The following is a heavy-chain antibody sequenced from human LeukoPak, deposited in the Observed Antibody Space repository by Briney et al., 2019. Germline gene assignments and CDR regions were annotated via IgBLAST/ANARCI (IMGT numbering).Heavy chain of an antibody. J-gene: IGHJ4*02. CDR3: ARLHGRPSMAPLRRKDEYYFDY. V-gene: IGHV4-61*02. Sequence: PSQTLSLTCSVSAGSISSGSHYWTWIRQPAGKGLAWIGRIYTTGSTNYNPSLKSRVTISVDTSKNQFSLKLTSVTAAETAVYYCARLHGRPSMAPLRRKDEYYFDYWGQGTLVTVSS. CDR1: AGSISSGSHY. CDR2: IYTTGST. D-gene: IGHD6-6*01.